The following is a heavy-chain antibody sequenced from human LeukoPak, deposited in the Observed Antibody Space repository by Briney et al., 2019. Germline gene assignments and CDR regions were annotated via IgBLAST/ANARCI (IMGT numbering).Heavy chain of an antibody. CDR3: TRGAGWLIDY. V-gene: IGHV4-59*01. Sequence: PSETLSLTCTVSDDSISDYYRGWIRQPPGKGLEWIGYFYNSGRSTYNPSLKSRVTISADTSKNHFSLKLNSVTAADTAVYYCTRGAGWLIDYWGQGILVTVSS. D-gene: IGHD3-16*01. CDR1: DDSISDYY. CDR2: FYNSGRS. J-gene: IGHJ4*02.